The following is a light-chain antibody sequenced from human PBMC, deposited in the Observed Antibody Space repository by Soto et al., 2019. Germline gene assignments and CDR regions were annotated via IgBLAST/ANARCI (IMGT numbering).Light chain of an antibody. CDR3: QQYNSSPLMYT. V-gene: IGKV3-11*01. Sequence: VLTQSPATLSLSPGNRAALSCRASQSVHTYLAGDQQKPGQAPRLLIYEASYRAPGVPDRFSGSGSGTDFTLTISSLEPEDVATYDCQQYNSSPLMYTFVQGTKLEIK. CDR2: EAS. J-gene: IGKJ2*01. CDR1: QSVHTY.